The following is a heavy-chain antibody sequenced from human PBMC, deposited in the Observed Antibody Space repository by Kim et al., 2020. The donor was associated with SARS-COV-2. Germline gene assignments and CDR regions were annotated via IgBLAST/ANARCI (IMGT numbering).Heavy chain of an antibody. D-gene: IGHD3-22*01. CDR3: ARDHDVDPYDKPGKDAFDI. J-gene: IGHJ3*02. V-gene: IGHV1-46*01. Sequence: ASVKVSCKASGYTFTSYYMHWVRQAPGQGLEWMGIINPSGGSTSYAQKFQGRVTMTRDTSTSTVYMELSSLRSEDTAVYYCARDHDVDPYDKPGKDAFDIWGQGTMVTVSS. CDR1: GYTFTSYY. CDR2: INPSGGST.